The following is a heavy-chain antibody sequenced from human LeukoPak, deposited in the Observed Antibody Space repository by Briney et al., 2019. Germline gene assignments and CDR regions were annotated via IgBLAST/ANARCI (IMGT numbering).Heavy chain of an antibody. CDR1: GGSFSGYY. CDR2: INHSGST. J-gene: IGHJ6*03. D-gene: IGHD3-22*01. V-gene: IGHV4-34*01. CDR3: ARGGVYYYYYYYYMDV. Sequence: SETLSLTCAVYGGSFSGYYWSWIRQPPGKGLEWIGEINHSGSTNYNPSLKSRVTISVDTSKNQFSLKLSSMTAADTAVYYCARGGVYYYYYYYYMDVWGKGTTVTVSS.